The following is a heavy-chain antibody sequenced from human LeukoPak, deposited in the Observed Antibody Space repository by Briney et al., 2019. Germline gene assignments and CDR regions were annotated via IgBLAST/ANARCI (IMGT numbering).Heavy chain of an antibody. CDR1: GFTFDDYA. Sequence: QSGGSLRLSCAASGFTFDDYAMHWVRQAPGKGLEWVSGISWNSGSIGYADSVKGRFTISRDNAKNSLYLQMNSLRAEDTALYYCARSDPYYYDSSVFDYWGQGTLVTVSS. D-gene: IGHD3-22*01. CDR3: ARSDPYYYDSSVFDY. CDR2: ISWNSGSI. V-gene: IGHV3-9*01. J-gene: IGHJ4*02.